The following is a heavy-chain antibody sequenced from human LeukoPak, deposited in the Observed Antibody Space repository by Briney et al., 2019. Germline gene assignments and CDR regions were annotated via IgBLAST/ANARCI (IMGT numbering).Heavy chain of an antibody. CDR2: IRRQASGATT. CDR1: GFTFGDFA. D-gene: IGHD3-22*01. CDR3: TRWLTVDRAYDP. Sequence: GGPLRLSCAASGFTFGDFAMNCVRQAPGKGREWVAYIRRQASGATTEYAASVKGRFTISRDDSKSIAYLQMNSLKTEDTAVYYCTRWLTVDRAYDPWGQGTLVTVSS. J-gene: IGHJ5*02. V-gene: IGHV3-49*04.